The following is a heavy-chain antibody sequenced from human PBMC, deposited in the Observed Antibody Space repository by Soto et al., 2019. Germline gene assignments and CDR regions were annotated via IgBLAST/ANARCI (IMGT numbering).Heavy chain of an antibody. V-gene: IGHV3-74*01. D-gene: IGHD3-10*01. CDR1: GFSFRSYW. CDR3: AREPWGFSGTSYDS. Sequence: EVQLVESGGGLVQPGGSLTLSCEGSGFSFRSYWLHWVRQVPGKGLVLVLRINHDGNVTNYADSVKGRFTISRDNSKKMLFLRMNALRAEDTPVYYCAREPWGFSGTSYDSCHQGTVVTVSS. CDR2: INHDGNVT. J-gene: IGHJ5*01.